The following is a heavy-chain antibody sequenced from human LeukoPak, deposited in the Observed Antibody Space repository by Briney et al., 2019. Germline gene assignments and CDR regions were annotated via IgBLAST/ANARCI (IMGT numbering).Heavy chain of an antibody. CDR2: IYYRGST. Sequence: AATLSLTCTASCGSISNYYWTLIQLPPRKGLEWIGFIYYRGSTNYNPSLRSRATISVDTSKKHFSLNLRSVTAAATALSYCARVATMVRGSNGMEVWGKETTVTVSS. J-gene: IGHJ6*04. CDR1: CGSISNYY. V-gene: IGHV4-59*01. CDR3: ARVATMVRGSNGMEV. D-gene: IGHD3-10*01.